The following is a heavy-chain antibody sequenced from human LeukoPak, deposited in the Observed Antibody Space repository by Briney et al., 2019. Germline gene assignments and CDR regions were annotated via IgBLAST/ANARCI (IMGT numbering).Heavy chain of an antibody. D-gene: IGHD3-22*01. V-gene: IGHV3-11*01. CDR3: VRAYSRGYSDDFDY. CDR1: GFTFSDYY. Sequence: GGSLRLSCAASGFTFSDYYMSWFRQAPGKGLEWLSCINGNNGTIYYADSVRGRFTISRDNAKNSVYLQMNSLRGEDTAVYYCVRAYSRGYSDDFDYWGQGTLVTVSS. J-gene: IGHJ4*02. CDR2: INGNNGTI.